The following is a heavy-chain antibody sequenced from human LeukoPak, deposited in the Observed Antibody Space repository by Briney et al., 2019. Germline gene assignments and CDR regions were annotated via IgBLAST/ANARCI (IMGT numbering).Heavy chain of an antibody. J-gene: IGHJ4*02. CDR2: ISSISSTI. V-gene: IGHV3-11*01. CDR1: GFTFSDYY. D-gene: IGHD3-22*01. Sequence: GGSLRLSCVASGFTFSDYYMSWIRQAPGKGLEWVSSISSISSTIYYADSVKGRFTISRDNAKNTLYLQMNSLRAEDTAVYYCAKDPTYYYDSSGYVFDYWGQGTLVTVSS. CDR3: AKDPTYYYDSSGYVFDY.